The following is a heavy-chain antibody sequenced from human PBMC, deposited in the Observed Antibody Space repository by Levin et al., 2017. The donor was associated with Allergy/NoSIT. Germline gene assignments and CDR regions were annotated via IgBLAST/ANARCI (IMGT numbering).Heavy chain of an antibody. V-gene: IGHV3-21*01. CDR3: ARGGYSYGRCMDV. Sequence: LSLTCAASGFTFSSYSMNWVRQAPGKGLEWVSSISSSSSYIYYADSVKGRFTISRDNAKNSLYLQMNSLRAEDTAVYYCARGGYSYGRCMDVWGQGTTVTVSS. CDR2: ISSSSSYI. J-gene: IGHJ6*02. CDR1: GFTFSSYS. D-gene: IGHD5-18*01.